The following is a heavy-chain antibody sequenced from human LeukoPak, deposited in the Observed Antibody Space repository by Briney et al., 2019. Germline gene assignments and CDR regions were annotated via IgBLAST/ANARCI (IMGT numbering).Heavy chain of an antibody. Sequence: SETLSLTCTVSGGSVRSSRPYWGWIRQSPGKGLEWIGSVYYVGNAYYRPSLLIRATISIDTSKTHISLRLTSMTATDTGIYYCATHDEGSYFETWGQGALVTVSS. CDR1: GGSVRSSRPY. CDR2: VYYVGNA. J-gene: IGHJ5*02. V-gene: IGHV4-39*02. CDR3: ATHDEGSYFET. D-gene: IGHD3-10*01.